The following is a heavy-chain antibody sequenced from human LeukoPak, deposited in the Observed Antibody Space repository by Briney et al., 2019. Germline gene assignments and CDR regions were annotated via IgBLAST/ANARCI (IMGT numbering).Heavy chain of an antibody. CDR2: IYYSGRV. CDR1: GDSITRGDW. Sequence: SDTLSLTCAVSGDSITRGDWWAWIRQPPGKGLEWLGNIYYSGRVYHNPSLQTRVTMSVDSSKNQFSLRLGSVTAVDTAVYFCAKTRSGTYYGDSFDIWGQGILVTVSS. D-gene: IGHD1-26*01. V-gene: IGHV4-28*05. CDR3: AKTRSGTYYGDSFDI. J-gene: IGHJ3*02.